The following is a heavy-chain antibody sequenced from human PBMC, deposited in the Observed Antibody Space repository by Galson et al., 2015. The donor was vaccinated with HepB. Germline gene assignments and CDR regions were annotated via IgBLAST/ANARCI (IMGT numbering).Heavy chain of an antibody. D-gene: IGHD3-22*01. J-gene: IGHJ4*02. CDR3: ARDQDDSSGYYYSYFDY. CDR2: IWYDGSNK. CDR1: GFTFSSYG. V-gene: IGHV3-33*01. Sequence: SLRLSCAASGFTFSSYGMHWVRQAPGKGLEWVAVIWYDGSNKYYADSVKGRFTISRDNSKNTLYLQMNSLRAEDTAVYYCARDQDDSSGYYYSYFDYWGQGTLVTVSS.